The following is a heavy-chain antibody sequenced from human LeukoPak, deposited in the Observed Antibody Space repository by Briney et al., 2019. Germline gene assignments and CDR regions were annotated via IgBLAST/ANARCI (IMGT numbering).Heavy chain of an antibody. CDR3: ARDGHGSGSYYHWFDP. J-gene: IGHJ5*02. D-gene: IGHD1-26*01. Sequence: PSETLSLTCTVSGDSISSYYWSWLRQPPGKGLEWIGYIDYSGSTNYNPSLKSRVTISVDTSKNQFSLKLRSVTAADTAVYYCARDGHGSGSYYHWFDPWGQGTLVTVSS. V-gene: IGHV4-59*01. CDR2: IDYSGST. CDR1: GDSISSYY.